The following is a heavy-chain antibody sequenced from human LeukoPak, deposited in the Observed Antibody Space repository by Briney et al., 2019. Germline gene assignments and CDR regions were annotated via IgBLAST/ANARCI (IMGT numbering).Heavy chain of an antibody. CDR1: GYTFTSYY. CDR3: ARLHIVVVPAARYYFDY. V-gene: IGHV1-46*01. Sequence: ASVKVSCKASGYTFTSYYIHWVRQAPGQGLEWMGIINPSGGSTSYAQKFQGRVTMTRDTSTSTVYMELSSLRSEDTAVYYCARLHIVVVPAARYYFDYWGQGTLVTVSS. D-gene: IGHD2-2*01. J-gene: IGHJ4*02. CDR2: INPSGGST.